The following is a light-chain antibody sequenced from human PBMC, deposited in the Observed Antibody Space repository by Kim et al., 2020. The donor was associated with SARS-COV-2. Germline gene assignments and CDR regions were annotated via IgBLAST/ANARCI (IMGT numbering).Light chain of an antibody. CDR1: SGIKVNTYN. V-gene: IGLV5-39*01. CDR2: YKSYSNK. Sequence: FACTSPSGIKVNTYNIYWYQQKPGSLPRYLLRYKSYSNKQPASGVPSRFSGSKDASTTAGLLFISGLQSEDEADYYCAIWYSNSWVFGGGTQLTVL. CDR3: AIWYSNSWV. J-gene: IGLJ3*02.